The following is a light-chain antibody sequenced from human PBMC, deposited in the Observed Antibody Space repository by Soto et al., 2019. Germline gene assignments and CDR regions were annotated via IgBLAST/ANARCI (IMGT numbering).Light chain of an antibody. J-gene: IGLJ2*01. CDR3: QSYDNILSAVV. CDR1: SSNIGSNY. CDR2: SNT. V-gene: IGLV1-47*02. Sequence: QSVLTQPPSASGTPGQRVTISCSGSSSNIGSNYIYWYQQLPGTAPKLLIYSNTNRPSGVPDRFSGSKSGTSVSLAIAGLQAEDEGDYYCQSYDNILSAVVFGGGTKLTVL.